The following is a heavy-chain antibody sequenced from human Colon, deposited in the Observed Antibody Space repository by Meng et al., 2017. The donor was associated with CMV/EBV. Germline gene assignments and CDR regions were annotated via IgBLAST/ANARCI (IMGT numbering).Heavy chain of an antibody. CDR3: ASYSSYYYGMDV. D-gene: IGHD6-13*01. Sequence: ETLSLTGAASGFTFSSYSLNWVRQAPGKGLEWVSSISSSSSYIYYADSVKGRFTISRDNAKNSLYLQMNSLRAEDTAVYYCASYSSYYYGMDVWGQGTTVTVSS. CDR1: GFTFSSYS. CDR2: ISSSSSYI. V-gene: IGHV3-21*01. J-gene: IGHJ6*02.